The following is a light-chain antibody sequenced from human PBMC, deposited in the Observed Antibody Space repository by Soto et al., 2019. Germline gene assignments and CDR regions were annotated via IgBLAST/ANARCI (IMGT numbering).Light chain of an antibody. CDR1: QSISTS. J-gene: IGKJ4*01. CDR3: QKYNSAPLT. Sequence: DMQMTQSPSTLSASVGDRVTITCRASQSISTSLAWYQQKPGKAPKLLIHDASSLESGVPSRFSGSGSGTEFTLTISSLQPDDFATYYCQKYNSAPLTFGGGTKVDIK. V-gene: IGKV1-5*01. CDR2: DAS.